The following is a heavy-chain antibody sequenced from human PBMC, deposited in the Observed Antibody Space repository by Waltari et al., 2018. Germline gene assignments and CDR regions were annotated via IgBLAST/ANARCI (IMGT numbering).Heavy chain of an antibody. J-gene: IGHJ6*03. CDR3: ARGRIVVVVAATGYYYYYMDV. D-gene: IGHD2-15*01. CDR1: GGSFSGYY. V-gene: IGHV4-34*01. CDR2: INHSGST. Sequence: QVQLQQWGAGLLKPSETLSLTCAVYGGSFSGYYWSWIRQPPGKGLEWIGEINHSGSTNYNPSLKSRVTISVDTSKNQFSLKLSSVTAADTAVYYCARGRIVVVVAATGYYYYYMDVWGKGTTVTVSS.